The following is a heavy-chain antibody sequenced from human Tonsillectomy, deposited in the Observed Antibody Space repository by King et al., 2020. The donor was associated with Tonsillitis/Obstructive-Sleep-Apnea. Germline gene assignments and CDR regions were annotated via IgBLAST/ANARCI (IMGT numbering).Heavy chain of an antibody. CDR1: GFTFSSSG. V-gene: IGHV3-33*01. Sequence: VQLVESGGGVVQPGRSLRLSCAASGFTFSSSGMHWVRQAPGKGLEWVAVIWYDGSNKYYADSVKGRFTVSRDNSKNTLYLQVNSLRAEDTAVYYCAGGDCDTPSCYTRPLDYWGQGTLVTVSS. D-gene: IGHD6-13*01. J-gene: IGHJ4*02. CDR2: IWYDGSNK. CDR3: AGGDCDTPSCYTRPLDY.